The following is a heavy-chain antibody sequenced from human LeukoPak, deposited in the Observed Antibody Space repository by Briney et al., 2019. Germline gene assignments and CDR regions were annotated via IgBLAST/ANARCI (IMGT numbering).Heavy chain of an antibody. CDR2: INHSGST. CDR1: GFSFSTYE. CDR3: ARPLRDY. V-gene: IGHV4-34*01. Sequence: GSLRLSCAASGFSFSTYEMNWVRQPPGKGLEWIGEINHSGSTNYNPSLKSRVTISVDTSKNQFSLKLSSVTAADTAVYYCARPLRDYWGQGTLVTVSS. J-gene: IGHJ4*02.